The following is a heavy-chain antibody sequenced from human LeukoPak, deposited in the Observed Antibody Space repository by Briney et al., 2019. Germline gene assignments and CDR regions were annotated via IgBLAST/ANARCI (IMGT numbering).Heavy chain of an antibody. CDR1: GGSISSGSYY. V-gene: IGHV4-39*01. D-gene: IGHD5-12*01. J-gene: IGHJ4*02. CDR3: ARHVLGIGVTTIYYFDY. Sequence: SETLSLTCTVSGGSISSGSYYWGWIRQPPGKGLEWIGSIYYSGSTYYNPSLKSRVTISVDTSKNQFSLKLSSVTAADTAVYYCARHVLGIGVTTIYYFDYWGQGTLVTVSS. CDR2: IYYSGST.